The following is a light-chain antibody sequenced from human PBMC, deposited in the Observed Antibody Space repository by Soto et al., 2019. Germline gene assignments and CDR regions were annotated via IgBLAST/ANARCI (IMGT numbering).Light chain of an antibody. J-gene: IGLJ1*01. CDR1: SSDVGGYNY. CDR3: SSYAGNSNFV. V-gene: IGLV2-8*01. Sequence: QSALTQPPSASGSPGQSVTISCTGTSSDVGGYNYVSWYQQHPGKAPKLMIYEVSKRPSGVPDRFSGSKSGNTASLTVSGLQAEDEADYYCSSYAGNSNFVFGTGTKVIVL. CDR2: EVS.